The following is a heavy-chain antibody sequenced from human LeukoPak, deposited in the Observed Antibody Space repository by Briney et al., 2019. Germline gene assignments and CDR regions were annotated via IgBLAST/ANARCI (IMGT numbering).Heavy chain of an antibody. J-gene: IGHJ3*02. CDR2: ISSSSSYI. CDR3: ARSGYCSSTSCSHDAFDI. Sequence: GGSLRLSCAVSGFTFSSYSMNWVRQAPGKGLEWVSSISSSSSYIYYADSVKGRFTISRDNAKNSLYLQMNSLRAEDTAVYYCARSGYCSSTSCSHDAFDIWGQGTMVTVSS. D-gene: IGHD2-2*01. CDR1: GFTFSSYS. V-gene: IGHV3-21*01.